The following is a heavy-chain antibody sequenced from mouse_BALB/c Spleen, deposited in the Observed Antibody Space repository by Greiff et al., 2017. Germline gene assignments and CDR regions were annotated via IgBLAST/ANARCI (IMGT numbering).Heavy chain of an antibody. CDR2: ISTYYGDA. Sequence: QVQLQQSGAELVRPGVSVKISCKGSGYTFTDYAMHWVKQSHAKSLEWIGVISTYYGDASYNQKFKGKATMTVDKSSSTAYMELARLTSEDSAIYYCARSDWFAYWGQGTLVTVSA. CDR3: ARSDWFAY. J-gene: IGHJ3*01. CDR1: GYTFTDYA. V-gene: IGHV1S137*01.